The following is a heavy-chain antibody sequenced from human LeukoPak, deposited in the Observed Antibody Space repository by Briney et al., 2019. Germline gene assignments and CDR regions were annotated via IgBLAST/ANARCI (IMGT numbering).Heavy chain of an antibody. Sequence: PSETLSLTCTVSGGSISPYYWSWIRQPPGKGLEWIGYIYYSGSTNYNPSLKSRVTISVDTSKNQFSLNLSSVTAADTAVYYCARHSSLAHFDFWGQGTLVTVSS. J-gene: IGHJ4*02. CDR3: ARHSSLAHFDF. CDR2: IYYSGST. V-gene: IGHV4-59*08. CDR1: GGSISPYY.